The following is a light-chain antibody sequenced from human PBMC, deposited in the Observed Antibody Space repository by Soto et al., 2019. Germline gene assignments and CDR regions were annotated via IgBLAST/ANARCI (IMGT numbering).Light chain of an antibody. CDR2: LNSDGIH. J-gene: IGLJ3*02. CDR3: QTWGTGIKV. CDR1: SGHSAYA. V-gene: IGLV4-69*01. Sequence: QPVLTQSPSASASLGASVKLTCTLSSGHSAYAIAWHQQQPEKGPRYLMKLNSDGIHSKGDGIPDRFSGSSSGAERYLTISSLQSEDEADYYCQTWGTGIKVFGGGTMLTVL.